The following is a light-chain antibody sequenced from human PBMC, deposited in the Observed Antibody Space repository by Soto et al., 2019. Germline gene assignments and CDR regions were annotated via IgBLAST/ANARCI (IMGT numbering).Light chain of an antibody. Sequence: DIQMTQSPSSLSASVGDRVTVTCRASEAIRNYLAWYQQKPGEVPKLLITGASTLQSGVPSRFSGSGSGTDFTLTISSLQPEYVATYYCQKYNGVPLTFGGGTKVEIK. CDR1: EAIRNY. V-gene: IGKV1-27*01. J-gene: IGKJ4*01. CDR3: QKYNGVPLT. CDR2: GAS.